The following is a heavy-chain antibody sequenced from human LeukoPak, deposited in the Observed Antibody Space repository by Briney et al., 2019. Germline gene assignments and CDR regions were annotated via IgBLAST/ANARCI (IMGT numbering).Heavy chain of an antibody. J-gene: IGHJ4*02. V-gene: IGHV3-66*04. Sequence: PGGSLRLSCAASGFTVSSNYMIWVRQAPGKGLEWVSIIYSGGSTYYADSVKGRFTISRGNSKNTLYPQMNSLRAEDTAVYYCARLTNRAIDYWGQGTLVTVSS. CDR3: ARLTNRAIDY. CDR2: IYSGGST. D-gene: IGHD7-27*01. CDR1: GFTVSSNY.